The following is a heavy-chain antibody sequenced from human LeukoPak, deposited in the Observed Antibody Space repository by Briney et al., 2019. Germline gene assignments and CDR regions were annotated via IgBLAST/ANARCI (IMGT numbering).Heavy chain of an antibody. D-gene: IGHD3-22*01. Sequence: GGSLRLSCAASGFTFSSYEMNWVRQAPGKGLEWVSYISSSGSTIYYADSMKGRFTISRDNAKNSLYLQMNSLRAEDTAVYYCARLRGWTYGMDVWGQGTTVTVSS. J-gene: IGHJ6*02. V-gene: IGHV3-48*03. CDR2: ISSSGSTI. CDR1: GFTFSSYE. CDR3: ARLRGWTYGMDV.